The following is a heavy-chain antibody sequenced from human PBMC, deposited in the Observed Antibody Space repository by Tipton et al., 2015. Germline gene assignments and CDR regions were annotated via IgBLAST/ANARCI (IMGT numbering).Heavy chain of an antibody. CDR1: GFTFDDYA. J-gene: IGHJ4*02. D-gene: IGHD3-10*01. Sequence: SLRLSCAASGFTFDDYAMHWVRQAPGKGLEWVSGISWNSGSIGYADSVKGRFTISRDNSKNTLYLQLNSLGADDTAVYYCAKEATGVEFDYWGQGTLVLVSS. CDR3: AKEATGVEFDY. V-gene: IGHV3-9*01. CDR2: ISWNSGSI.